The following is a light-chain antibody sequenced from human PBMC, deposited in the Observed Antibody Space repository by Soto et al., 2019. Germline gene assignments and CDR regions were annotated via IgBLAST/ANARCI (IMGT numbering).Light chain of an antibody. Sequence: QSVLTQPPSASGSPGQSVTISCTGTSSDVGGYKYVSWYQQHPGKAPKLMIFEVNNRPSGVPDRFSGSKAGNTASLTVSGLQAEDEADYYCCSYACINNLGVFGTGTKLTVL. CDR1: SSDVGGYKY. CDR3: CSYACINNLGV. V-gene: IGLV2-8*01. J-gene: IGLJ1*01. CDR2: EVN.